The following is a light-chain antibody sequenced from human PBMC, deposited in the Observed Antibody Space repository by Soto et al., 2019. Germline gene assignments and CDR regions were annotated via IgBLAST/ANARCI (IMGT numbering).Light chain of an antibody. CDR1: QSVSSD. J-gene: IGKJ1*01. CDR2: GAS. Sequence: EIVMTPSPATLSVSPGERATLSCRASQSVSSDLAWYHQTPGQAPRLLIYGASTRATGIPDRFSGSGSGTDFTLTISRLEPEDFAVYYCQQYGSSGRTFGQGTKVDIK. V-gene: IGKV3-20*01. CDR3: QQYGSSGRT.